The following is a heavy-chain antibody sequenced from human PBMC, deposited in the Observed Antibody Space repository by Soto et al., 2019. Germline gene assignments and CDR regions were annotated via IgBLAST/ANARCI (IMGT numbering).Heavy chain of an antibody. D-gene: IGHD1-1*01. V-gene: IGHV3-15*07. CDR3: TSRIRTTNDY. Sequence: EVQLVESGGGLVKPGESLRLSCAASGFTFTNAWMNWVRQAPGKGPEWVGRVKTKADGGTTDYAAHAKGRFTISKDDSINAVYLQMNSLKIEDTAGYYCTSRIRTTNDYWGQGTLVTVSS. CDR1: GFTFTNAW. J-gene: IGHJ4*02. CDR2: VKTKADGGTT.